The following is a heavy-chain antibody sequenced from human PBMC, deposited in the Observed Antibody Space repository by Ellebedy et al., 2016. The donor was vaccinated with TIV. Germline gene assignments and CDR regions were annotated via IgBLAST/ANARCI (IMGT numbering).Heavy chain of an antibody. V-gene: IGHV4-59*08. CDR1: GGSISNYY. CDR2: IYYSGST. D-gene: IGHD6-19*01. J-gene: IGHJ4*02. Sequence: MPSETLSLTCTVSGGSISNYYWSWIRQPPGKGLQWIGYIYYSGSTNYNPSLKSRVTISVETSKNQFSLKLSSVTAADTAVYYCARTPFSRGWGGGYYFDYWGQGTLVTVSS. CDR3: ARTPFSRGWGGGYYFDY.